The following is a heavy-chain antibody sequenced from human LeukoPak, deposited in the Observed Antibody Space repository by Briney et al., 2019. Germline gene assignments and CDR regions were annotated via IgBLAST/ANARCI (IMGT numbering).Heavy chain of an antibody. CDR3: ARGGTTVVNRYSFDY. J-gene: IGHJ4*02. V-gene: IGHV3-48*02. CDR1: GFTFSSYS. D-gene: IGHD4-23*01. Sequence: QTGGSLRLPCAASGFTFSSYSMNWVRQAPGKGLEWVSYISSSSSTIYYADSVKGQFTISRDNAKNSLCLQMNSLRDEDTAVYYCARGGTTVVNRYSFDYWGQGTLVTVSS. CDR2: ISSSSSTI.